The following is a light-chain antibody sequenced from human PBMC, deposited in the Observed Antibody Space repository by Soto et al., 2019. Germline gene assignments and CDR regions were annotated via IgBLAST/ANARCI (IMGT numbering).Light chain of an antibody. J-gene: IGKJ1*01. Sequence: EFVLTQSPGTLSLSPRERSSLSCMASQTVRNNYLAWYQQKPGQAPRLLIYDASSRATGIPDRFSGGGSGTDFTLTISRLEPEDFAVYYCQQYGSSGTFGQGTKVDIK. CDR2: DAS. V-gene: IGKV3-20*01. CDR1: QTVRNNY. CDR3: QQYGSSGT.